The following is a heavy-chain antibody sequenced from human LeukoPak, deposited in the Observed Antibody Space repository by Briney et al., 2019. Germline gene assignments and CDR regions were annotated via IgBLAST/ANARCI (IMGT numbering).Heavy chain of an antibody. CDR3: ARGGGRTGSTVSWFDP. Sequence: PSQTLSLTCTISGDTVSSNSAAWHWISQSPSRGREWLGRTYYRSNWYHDYAASVKSRMTIKPDTPKNQFSLQMNSVTPEDTAVYYCARGGGRTGSTVSWFDPWGQGTLVTVSS. D-gene: IGHD1-1*01. V-gene: IGHV6-1*01. CDR1: GDTVSSNSAA. CDR2: TYYRSNWYH. J-gene: IGHJ5*02.